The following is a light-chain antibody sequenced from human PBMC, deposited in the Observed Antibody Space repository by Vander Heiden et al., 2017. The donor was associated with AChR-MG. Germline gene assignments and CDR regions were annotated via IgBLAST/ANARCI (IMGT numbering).Light chain of an antibody. CDR2: GAS. V-gene: IGKV3-15*01. Sequence: EIVMTQPPATLSVSPGERATLSFRASESLSSNSAWYQQKPGQAPRLIIYGASTRATGIPARFSGSGSGTEFTLTISSLQSEDFAVYYCQQYNNWPPYTFGQGTKLEIK. CDR3: QQYNNWPPYT. CDR1: ESLSSN. J-gene: IGKJ2*01.